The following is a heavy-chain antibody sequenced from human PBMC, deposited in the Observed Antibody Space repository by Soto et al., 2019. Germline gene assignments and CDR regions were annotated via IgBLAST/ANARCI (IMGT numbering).Heavy chain of an antibody. Sequence: PGGSLRLSCAASGFTVSSNYMSWVRQAPGKGLEWVSVIYSGGSTYYADSVKGRFTTSRDNSKNTLYLQMNSLRAEDTAVYYCARSPGIAAAGTLSYFDYWGQGTLVTGSS. CDR2: IYSGGST. V-gene: IGHV3-53*01. CDR1: GFTVSSNY. J-gene: IGHJ4*02. D-gene: IGHD6-13*01. CDR3: ARSPGIAAAGTLSYFDY.